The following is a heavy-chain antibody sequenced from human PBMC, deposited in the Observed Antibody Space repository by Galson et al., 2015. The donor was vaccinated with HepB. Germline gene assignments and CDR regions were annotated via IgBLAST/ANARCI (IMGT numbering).Heavy chain of an antibody. J-gene: IGHJ4*02. Sequence: PALVKPTQTLTLTCTVSGFSLSNARMGVSWIRQPPGKALEWLAHIFSKHEKPYSTSLKSRLTISKDTSKSQVVLTMTNMDPVDTATYYCARINDFWSGYYIDYWGQGTLVTVTS. CDR3: ARINDFWSGYYIDY. D-gene: IGHD3-3*01. CDR2: IFSKHEK. V-gene: IGHV2-26*01. CDR1: GFSLSNARMG.